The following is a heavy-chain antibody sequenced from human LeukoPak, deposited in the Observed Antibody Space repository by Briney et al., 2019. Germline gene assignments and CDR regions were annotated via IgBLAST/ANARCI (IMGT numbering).Heavy chain of an antibody. CDR2: IRSKAYGGTT. J-gene: IGHJ6*03. V-gene: IGHV3-49*04. Sequence: PGGSLRLSCTASGFTFGDYAMSWVRQAPGKGLEWVGFIRSKAYGGTTEYAASVKGRFTISRDDSKSIAYLQMNSLKTEDTAVYYCTRDGSTVLLWFGELSYYYYMDVWGKGTTVTISS. D-gene: IGHD3-10*01. CDR3: TRDGSTVLLWFGELSYYYYMDV. CDR1: GFTFGDYA.